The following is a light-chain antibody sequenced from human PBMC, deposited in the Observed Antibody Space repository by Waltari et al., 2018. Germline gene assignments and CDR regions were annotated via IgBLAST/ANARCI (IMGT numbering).Light chain of an antibody. CDR2: AAS. Sequence: DIQMTQSPSSLSASVGDRVIITCRASQTISRYLAWYQQKPGKVPKLLIYAASSMESGVPSRFSGSGSGTEFTLTMNRLQPEDFATYYCQQHNSHPFTFGPGTKLDIK. V-gene: IGKV1-17*03. CDR1: QTISRY. J-gene: IGKJ3*01. CDR3: QQHNSHPFT.